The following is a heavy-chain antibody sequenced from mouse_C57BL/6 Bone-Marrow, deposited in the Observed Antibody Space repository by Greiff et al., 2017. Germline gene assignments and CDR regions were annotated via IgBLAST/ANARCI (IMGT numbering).Heavy chain of an antibody. CDR3: AKDLNWEEYFDY. D-gene: IGHD4-1*01. J-gene: IGHJ2*01. CDR2: IHPNSGST. Sequence: QVQLQQPGAELVKPGASVKLSCKASGYTFTSYWMHWVKQRPGQGLEWIGMIHPNSGSTNYNEKFKSKATLTVDKSSSTAYMQLSSLTSEDSAVYYCAKDLNWEEYFDYGGQGTTLTVSS. V-gene: IGHV1-64*01. CDR1: GYTFTSYW.